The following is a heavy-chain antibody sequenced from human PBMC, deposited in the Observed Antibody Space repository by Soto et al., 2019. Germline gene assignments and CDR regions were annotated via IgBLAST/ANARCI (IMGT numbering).Heavy chain of an antibody. CDR1: GGSISSSSYY. CDR3: AIGGPPVVVVVTATDNWFDP. Sequence: QLQLQESGPGLVKPSETLSLTCTVSGGSISSSSYYWGWIRQPPGKGLEWIGSIYYSGSTYYNPSLKSRVLISVDTSKNQSSLKMSSVSVADTAVYYCAIGGPPVVVVVTATDNWFDPCGQGTLVTVSS. J-gene: IGHJ5*02. D-gene: IGHD2-15*01. CDR2: IYYSGST. V-gene: IGHV4-39*01.